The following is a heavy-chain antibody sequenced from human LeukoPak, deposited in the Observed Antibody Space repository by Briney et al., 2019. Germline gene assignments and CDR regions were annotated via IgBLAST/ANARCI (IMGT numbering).Heavy chain of an antibody. D-gene: IGHD6-6*01. J-gene: IGHJ4*02. V-gene: IGHV3-7*03. CDR3: ARDRAYSSSSTAFDY. CDR1: GFTFSSYW. CDR2: IKQDGSEK. Sequence: PGGSLRLSCAASGFTFSSYWMSWVRQAPGKGLEWVANIKQDGSEKYYVDSVKGRFTISRDNAKNSLYLQMNSLRAEDTAVYYCARDRAYSSSSTAFDYWGQGTLVTVSS.